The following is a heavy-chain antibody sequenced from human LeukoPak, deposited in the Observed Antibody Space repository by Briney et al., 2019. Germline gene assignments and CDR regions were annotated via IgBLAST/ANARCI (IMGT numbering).Heavy chain of an antibody. CDR2: IKQDGSEK. Sequence: GGSLRLSCAASGFTFSSYWMSWVRQAPGKGLEWVANIKQDGSEKYYVDSVKGRFTISRDSAKNALFLQMNSLGSEDTATYYCVKDSRYASVWSQTPGPNFDYWGQGTPVTVSS. J-gene: IGHJ4*02. D-gene: IGHD6-13*01. CDR1: GFTFSSYW. CDR3: VKDSRYASVWSQTPGPNFDY. V-gene: IGHV3-7*03.